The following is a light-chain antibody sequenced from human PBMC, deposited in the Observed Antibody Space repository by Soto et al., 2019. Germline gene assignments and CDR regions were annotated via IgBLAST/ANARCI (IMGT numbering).Light chain of an antibody. Sequence: QSALTQPASVSGSPGQSITISCTGTSSDIGGYDFVSWYQHHPVKAPKLIICEVSNRPSGVSNRFSGSKSDNTASLTISGLQAEDEADYYCMSYTRSSTVIFGGGTKLTVL. CDR3: MSYTRSSTVI. CDR1: SSDIGGYDF. CDR2: EVS. J-gene: IGLJ2*01. V-gene: IGLV2-14*01.